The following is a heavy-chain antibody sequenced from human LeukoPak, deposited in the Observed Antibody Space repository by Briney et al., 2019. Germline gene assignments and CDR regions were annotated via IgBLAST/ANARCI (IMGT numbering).Heavy chain of an antibody. CDR1: GCSISSGYY. V-gene: IGHV4-38-2*02. J-gene: IGHJ4*02. CDR3: ARDGNFGSDY. Sequence: SETLSLTCTVSGCSISSGYYWGWIRQPPGKGLEWIGSIYHSGSTYYNPSLKSRVTISVDTSKNQFSLKLSSVTAADTAVYYCARDGNFGSDYWGQGTLVTVSS. CDR2: IYHSGST. D-gene: IGHD1-7*01.